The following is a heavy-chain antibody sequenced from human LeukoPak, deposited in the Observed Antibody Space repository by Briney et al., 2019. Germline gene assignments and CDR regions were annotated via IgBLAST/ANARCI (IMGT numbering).Heavy chain of an antibody. Sequence: TTSETLSLTCTVSGGSISSYYWSWIRQPPGKGLEWIGYIYYSGSTNYNPSLKSRVTISVDTSKNQFSLKLSSVTAADTAVYYCARERRDGHNWFDPWGQGTLVTVSS. D-gene: IGHD2-21*02. CDR1: GGSISSYY. CDR2: IYYSGST. J-gene: IGHJ5*02. V-gene: IGHV4-59*01. CDR3: ARERRDGHNWFDP.